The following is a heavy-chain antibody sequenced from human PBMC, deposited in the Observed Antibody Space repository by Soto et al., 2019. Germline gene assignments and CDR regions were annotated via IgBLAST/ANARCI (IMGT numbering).Heavy chain of an antibody. V-gene: IGHV4-34*01. J-gene: IGHJ4*02. Sequence: PSKTLSLTCAVYGGSFSGYYWSWIRQPPGKGLEWIGEINHSGSTNYNPSLKSRVTISVDTSKNQFSLKLTSVTAADTAVYYCSRGPPSHYSVSSGYYRLEYYFDYCGQGSLVTVS. CDR1: GGSFSGYY. CDR3: SRGPPSHYSVSSGYYRLEYYFDY. D-gene: IGHD3-22*01. CDR2: INHSGST.